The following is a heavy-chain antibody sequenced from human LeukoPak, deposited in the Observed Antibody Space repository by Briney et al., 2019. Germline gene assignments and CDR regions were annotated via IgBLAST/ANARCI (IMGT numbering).Heavy chain of an antibody. Sequence: ASVKVSCKASGYTFTSHYMHWVRQAPGQGLEWMGIINSSSGSTNYAQNLQGRVTMTRDTSTSTVYMELSSLRSEDTAVYYCARGQFVASDHWGQGNPGHRLL. D-gene: IGHD3-10*01. CDR3: ARGQFVASDH. CDR2: INSSSGST. V-gene: IGHV1-46*03. J-gene: IGHJ4*02. CDR1: GYTFTSHY.